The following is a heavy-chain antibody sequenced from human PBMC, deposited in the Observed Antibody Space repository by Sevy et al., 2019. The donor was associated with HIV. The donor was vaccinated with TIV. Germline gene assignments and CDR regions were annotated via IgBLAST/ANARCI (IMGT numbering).Heavy chain of an antibody. D-gene: IGHD3-22*01. CDR2: ISGGDDST. CDR1: GFIFSDYA. Sequence: GGSLRLSCAASGFIFSDYAMSWVRQAPGKGLEWVSSISGGDDSTYYAHSVKGRFTVSRDNSMNTLYLQMKTLRAEDTALYYCAKVGDYYDSGGYYWYFDFWGRGTLVTVSS. CDR3: AKVGDYYDSGGYYWYFDF. V-gene: IGHV3-23*01. J-gene: IGHJ2*01.